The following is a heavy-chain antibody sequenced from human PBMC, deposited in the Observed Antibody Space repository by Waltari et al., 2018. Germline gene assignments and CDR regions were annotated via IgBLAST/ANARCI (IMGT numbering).Heavy chain of an antibody. CDR1: RDALPAHY. V-gene: IGHV1-2*02. CDR2: INPNGGAT. CDR3: AREYCGGECRLFDF. J-gene: IGHJ4*02. D-gene: IGHD2-21*01. Sequence: LLEQSGTEVMTPGASLKVACKISRDALPAHYKHWVRQAPGQGLEWMGWINPNGGATHYAQTFRGTITVTWDTSIITSYMEIRGLRSADTATYFCAREYCGGECRLFDFWGQGTRVIVSS.